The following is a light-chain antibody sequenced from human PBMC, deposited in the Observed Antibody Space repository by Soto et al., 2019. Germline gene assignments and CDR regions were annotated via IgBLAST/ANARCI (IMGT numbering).Light chain of an antibody. Sequence: EIVLTQSPGTLSLSPGERATLSCRASQSVSSNYLAWYQQKPGLAPRLLIYDASSRATGIPDRFSGSGSGTDFTLTITRLEPEDFAVYYCQYYGNSPLTFGKGTKVGIK. CDR2: DAS. CDR1: QSVSSNY. J-gene: IGKJ1*01. V-gene: IGKV3D-20*01. CDR3: QYYGNSPLT.